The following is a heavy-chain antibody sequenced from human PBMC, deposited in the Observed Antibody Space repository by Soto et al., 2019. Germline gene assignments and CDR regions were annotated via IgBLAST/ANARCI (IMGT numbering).Heavy chain of an antibody. CDR1: GGSISSGGYY. CDR2: IYYSGST. D-gene: IGHD2-21*01. CDR3: ARLPIV. J-gene: IGHJ6*02. V-gene: IGHV4-31*03. Sequence: QVQRQESGPGLVKPSQTLSLTCTVSGGSISSGGYYWIWSRQHPGNGLEWIVYIYYSGSTYYNPSPRSRATISVDQAKSYFSLKRSSETAADTSLYYSARLPIVWGQGTTVTVSS.